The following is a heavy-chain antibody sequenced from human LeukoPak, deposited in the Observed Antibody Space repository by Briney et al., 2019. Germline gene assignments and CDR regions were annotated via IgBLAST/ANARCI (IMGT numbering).Heavy chain of an antibody. J-gene: IGHJ4*02. V-gene: IGHV1-2*02. CDR2: INPNSGGT. D-gene: IGHD2-21*02. CDR3: ARHSIVVVTAIPDY. CDR1: GYTFTGYY. Sequence: ASVKVSCKAPGYTFTGYYMHWVRQAPGQGLEWMGWINPNSGGTNYAQKFQGRVTMTRDTSISTAYMELSRLRSDDTAVYYCARHSIVVVTAIPDYWGQGTLVTVSS.